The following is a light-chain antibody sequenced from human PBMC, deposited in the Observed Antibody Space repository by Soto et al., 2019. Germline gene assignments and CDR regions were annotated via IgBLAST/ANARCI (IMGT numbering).Light chain of an antibody. CDR3: SSYRITNTPYVV. CDR1: SSDVGGYNY. J-gene: IGLJ2*01. V-gene: IGLV2-14*01. CDR2: DVS. Sequence: QSVLTQPASVSGSPGQSITISCTGTSSDVGGYNYVSWYQQHPGKAPKLMIYDVSNRPSGVSNRFSGSKSGNTASLTISGLQAEDEADYYCSSYRITNTPYVVFGGGTKLTVL.